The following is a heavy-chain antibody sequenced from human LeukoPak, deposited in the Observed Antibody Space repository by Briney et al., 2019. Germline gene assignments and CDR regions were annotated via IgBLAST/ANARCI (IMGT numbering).Heavy chain of an antibody. V-gene: IGHV4-59*01. CDR1: GGSISSYY. Sequence: SETLSLTCTVSGGSISSYYWSWIRQPPGKGLERIGYIYYSGSTNYNPSLKSRVTISVDTSKNQFSLKLSSVTAADTAVYYCARADPHLSYYYMDVWGKGTTVTVSS. CDR2: IYYSGST. D-gene: IGHD3-3*02. J-gene: IGHJ6*03. CDR3: ARADPHLSYYYMDV.